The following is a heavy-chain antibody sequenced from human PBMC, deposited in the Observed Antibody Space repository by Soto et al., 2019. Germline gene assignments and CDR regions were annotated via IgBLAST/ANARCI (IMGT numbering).Heavy chain of an antibody. CDR2: INHSGST. D-gene: IGHD6-19*01. CDR3: ARRNEQWLVDDAFDI. J-gene: IGHJ3*02. CDR1: GGSFSGYY. V-gene: IGHV4-34*01. Sequence: SETLSLICAVYGGSFSGYYWSWIRQPPGKGLEWIGEINHSGSTNYNPSLKSRVTISVDTSKNQFSLKLSSVTAADTAVYYCARRNEQWLVDDAFDIWGQGTMVTVSS.